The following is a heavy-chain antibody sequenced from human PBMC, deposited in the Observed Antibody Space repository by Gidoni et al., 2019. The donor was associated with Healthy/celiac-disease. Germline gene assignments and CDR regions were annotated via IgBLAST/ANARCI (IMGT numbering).Heavy chain of an antibody. CDR2: ISAYNGNT. V-gene: IGHV1-18*01. D-gene: IGHD3-9*01. CDR3: ARDRTSTGPTSYYGMDV. Sequence: QVQLVQSGAEVKKPGASVKVSCKASGYTFTSYGISWVRQAPGQGLEWMGWISAYNGNTNYAQKLQGRVTMTTDTSTSTAYMGLRSLRSDDTAVHYCARDRTSTGPTSYYGMDVWGQGTTVTVSS. J-gene: IGHJ6*02. CDR1: GYTFTSYG.